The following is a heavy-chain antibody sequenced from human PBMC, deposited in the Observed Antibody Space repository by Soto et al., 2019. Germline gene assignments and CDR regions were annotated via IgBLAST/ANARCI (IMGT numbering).Heavy chain of an antibody. CDR3: LSQRTTVVTQAYFDY. J-gene: IGHJ4*01. CDR1: GGSGANSGNY. CDR2: VYYKGKS. D-gene: IGHD4-4*01. Sequence: LEMLCVSCSVVGGSGANSGNYWGWIRQPPGKGLEWIGSVYYKGKSYSKPSFKSRVTISVETSKNQFSLNLNSVTASDTAVYFCLSQRTTVVTQAYFDY. V-gene: IGHV4-39*01.